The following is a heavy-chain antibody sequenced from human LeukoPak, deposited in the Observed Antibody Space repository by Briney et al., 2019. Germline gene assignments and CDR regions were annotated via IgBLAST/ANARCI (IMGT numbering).Heavy chain of an antibody. CDR2: ISTYNGNT. Sequence: ASVKVSCKAPGYTFTSYGITWVRQAPGQGLEWMGWISTYNGNTNNVQKLQGRVTMTTDTSTSTAYMELRSLRSDDTAVYYCARVYNYYDTSGYYLGNYFDYWGRGTLVTVSS. CDR1: GYTFTSYG. D-gene: IGHD3-22*01. CDR3: ARVYNYYDTSGYYLGNYFDY. V-gene: IGHV1-18*01. J-gene: IGHJ4*02.